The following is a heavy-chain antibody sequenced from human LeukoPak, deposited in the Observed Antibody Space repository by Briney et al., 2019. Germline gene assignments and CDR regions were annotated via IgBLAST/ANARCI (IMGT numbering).Heavy chain of an antibody. D-gene: IGHD1-26*01. J-gene: IGHJ4*02. V-gene: IGHV3-33*01. CDR2: IWYDGSNE. CDR3: ARDRGSYHVDY. CDR1: GFTFSNHG. Sequence: GGSLRLSCAASGFTFSNHGMHWVRQAPGKGLEWVAVIWYDGSNEYYAESVKGRFTISRDNSKNTLYLQVNSLRAEDTAVYYCARDRGSYHVDYWGQGTLVTVSS.